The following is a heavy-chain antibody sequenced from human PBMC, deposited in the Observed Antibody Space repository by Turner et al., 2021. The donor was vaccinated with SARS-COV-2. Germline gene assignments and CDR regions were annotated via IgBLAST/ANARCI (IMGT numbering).Heavy chain of an antibody. J-gene: IGHJ5*02. Sequence: QVQLVQSGAEVKKPGSSVKVSCKASGGTFSSYAISGVRQAPGQGLELMGGIIPICGTANYAQKFQGRVTITADESTRTAYMELSSLRSEDTAVYYCARARGVDYYDSSGQRFDPWGQGTLVTVSS. D-gene: IGHD3-22*01. V-gene: IGHV1-69*01. CDR2: IIPICGTA. CDR1: GGTFSSYA. CDR3: ARARGVDYYDSSGQRFDP.